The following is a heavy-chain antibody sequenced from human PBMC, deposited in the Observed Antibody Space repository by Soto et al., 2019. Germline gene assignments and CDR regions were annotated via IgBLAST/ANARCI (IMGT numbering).Heavy chain of an antibody. V-gene: IGHV2-5*02. Sequence: QITLKESGPALVKPTQTLTLTCSFSGFSLTTSGVGVGWIRQPPGKALEWLALIYGDDDKRYNSSLKSRLTITKDTSKNQLVLTMSNMDPVDTGTYYCAHAVGLGGLVDYWGQGTLVTVSS. J-gene: IGHJ4*02. CDR1: GFSLTTSGVG. D-gene: IGHD3-16*01. CDR2: IYGDDDK. CDR3: AHAVGLGGLVDY.